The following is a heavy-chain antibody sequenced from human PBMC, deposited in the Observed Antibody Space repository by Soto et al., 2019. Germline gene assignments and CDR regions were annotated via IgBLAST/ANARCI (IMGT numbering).Heavy chain of an antibody. V-gene: IGHV1-58*01. D-gene: IGHD4-17*01. CDR1: GFTFTSSA. Sequence: SVKVSCKASGFTFTSSAVQWVRQARGQRLEWIGWIVVGSGNTNYAQKFQERVTIARDMSTSTAYMELSSLRSEDTAVYYCAADTYGDWWFDPWGQGTLVTVSS. CDR2: IVVGSGNT. J-gene: IGHJ5*02. CDR3: AADTYGDWWFDP.